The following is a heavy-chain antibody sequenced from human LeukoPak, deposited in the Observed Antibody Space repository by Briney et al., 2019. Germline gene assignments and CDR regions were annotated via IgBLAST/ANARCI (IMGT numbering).Heavy chain of an antibody. J-gene: IGHJ1*01. CDR3: ARAPSEIGGYYPEYFRD. D-gene: IGHD3-22*01. CDR2: IKGDGNT. V-gene: IGHV3-74*01. Sequence: GGSLRLSCAASGFTFSSYWMHWVRQAPGKGLVWVSRIKGDGNTNYADSVKGRFTISRDNAKNTVSLQMNSLRAEDTGVYYCARAPSEIGGYYPEYFRDWGQGTLVTVSS. CDR1: GFTFSSYW.